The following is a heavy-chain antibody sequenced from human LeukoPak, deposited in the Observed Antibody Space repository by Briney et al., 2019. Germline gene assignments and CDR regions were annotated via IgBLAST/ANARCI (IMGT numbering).Heavy chain of an antibody. D-gene: IGHD5-24*01. CDR2: LSSDGSNT. CDR1: GFTFTSYW. CDR3: AKDTRLGDGYNNWFDP. J-gene: IGHJ5*02. V-gene: IGHV3-74*01. Sequence: GGSLRLSCAASGFTFTSYWMHWVRQTPGKGLVWVSRLSSDGSNTNYADSVKGRFTISRDNAKNTLYLQMNSLRAEDTALYYCAKDTRLGDGYNNWFDPWGQGTLVTVSS.